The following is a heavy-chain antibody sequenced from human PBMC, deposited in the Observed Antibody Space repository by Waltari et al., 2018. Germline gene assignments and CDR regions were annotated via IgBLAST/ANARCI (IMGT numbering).Heavy chain of an antibody. Sequence: EVQLVSAGGGLVQPGGSLRLPCATTGFSFMPHWMKWIRQAPGKGLEWVANINPDGSQKFYVDSVKGHFTVSRDNAQNSLYLQMNNLRAEDTAVYYCTTLARGESGDYWGQGTLVTVSS. CDR1: GFSFMPHW. V-gene: IGHV3-7*01. CDR2: INPDGSQK. CDR3: TTLARGESGDY. D-gene: IGHD3-10*01. J-gene: IGHJ4*02.